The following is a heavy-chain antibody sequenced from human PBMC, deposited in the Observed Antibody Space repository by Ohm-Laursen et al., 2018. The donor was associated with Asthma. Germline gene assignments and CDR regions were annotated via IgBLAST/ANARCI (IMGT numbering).Heavy chain of an antibody. J-gene: IGHJ4*02. CDR1: GFTFSSYG. Sequence: SLRLSCTASGFTFSSYGMHWVRQAPGKGLEWVAVIWHDGSNKYYADSVKGRFTVSRDDSKNTLYLQMNSLGPDDTAVYYCARDVMEWYLPAFDFWGQGTLVTVSS. CDR3: ARDVMEWYLPAFDF. V-gene: IGHV3-33*01. CDR2: IWHDGSNK. D-gene: IGHD3-3*01.